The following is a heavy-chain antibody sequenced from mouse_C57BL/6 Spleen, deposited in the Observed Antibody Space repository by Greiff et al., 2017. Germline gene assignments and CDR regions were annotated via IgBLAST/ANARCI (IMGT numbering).Heavy chain of an antibody. J-gene: IGHJ3*01. CDR1: GYTFTSYW. Sequence: VQLQQPGAELVKPGASVKLSCKASGYTFTSYWMQWVKQRPGQGLEWIGEIDPSDSYPNYNQKFKGKATLTVDTSSSTAYMQLSSLTSEDSAVYYCARRSSGYFFAYWGQGTLVTVSA. CDR3: ARRSSGYFFAY. CDR2: IDPSDSYP. D-gene: IGHD3-2*02. V-gene: IGHV1-50*01.